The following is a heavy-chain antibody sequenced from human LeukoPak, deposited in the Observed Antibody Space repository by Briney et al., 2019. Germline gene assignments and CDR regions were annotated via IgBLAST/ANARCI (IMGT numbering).Heavy chain of an antibody. J-gene: IGHJ4*02. V-gene: IGHV3-7*01. CDR1: GFTFSNAW. D-gene: IGHD3-3*01. Sequence: GGSLRLSCAASGFTFSNAWMSWVRQAPGKGLEWVAKINEGGSGKHSVDSVKGRFTISRDNAKNSLYLEMNGLRAEDTAVYYCARYDGYDLRYWGQGTLVTVSS. CDR3: ARYDGYDLRY. CDR2: INEGGSGK.